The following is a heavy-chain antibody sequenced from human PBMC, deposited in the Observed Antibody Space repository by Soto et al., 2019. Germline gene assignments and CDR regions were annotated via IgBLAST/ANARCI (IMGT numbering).Heavy chain of an antibody. CDR1: GGSFSGYY. CDR3: ARGEGVGSSYDYGDYFDY. D-gene: IGHD4-17*01. J-gene: IGHJ4*02. CDR2: INHSGST. Sequence: SETLSLTCAVYGGSFSGYYWSWIRQPPGKGLEWIGEINHSGSTNYNPSLKSRVTISVDTSKNQFSLKLSSVTAADTAVYYCARGEGVGSSYDYGDYFDYWGQGTLVTVSS. V-gene: IGHV4-34*01.